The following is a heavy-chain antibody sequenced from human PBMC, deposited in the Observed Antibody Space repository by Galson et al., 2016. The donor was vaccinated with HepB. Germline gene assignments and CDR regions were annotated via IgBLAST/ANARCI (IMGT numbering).Heavy chain of an antibody. D-gene: IGHD3-9*01. CDR1: GFTFSDYA. V-gene: IGHV3-23*01. CDR2: IRGTGVTT. CDR3: AKATPYYDVLTGFFVYYSDY. J-gene: IGHJ4*01. Sequence: SLRLSCAASGFTFSDYAMSWVRQAPGKGLQWVSTIRGTGVTTHYADSAKGRFTISRDNSKNTLYLQMSSLIAEDTAMYYCAKATPYYDVLTGFFVYYSDYWGHGTLVTVSS.